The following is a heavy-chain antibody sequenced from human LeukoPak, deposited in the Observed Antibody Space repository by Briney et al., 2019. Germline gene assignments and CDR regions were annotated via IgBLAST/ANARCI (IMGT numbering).Heavy chain of an antibody. CDR3: ARGEYQLLLYYMDV. J-gene: IGHJ6*03. D-gene: IGHD2-2*01. CDR2: IYYTGST. Sequence: SETLSLTCTVSGGSITSSSYYWGWIRQPPGKGPEWIGSIYYTGSTNYNPSLKSRVTISVDRSKNQFSLKLSSVTAADTAVYYCARGEYQLLLYYMDVWGKGTTVTVSS. V-gene: IGHV4-39*07. CDR1: GGSITSSSYY.